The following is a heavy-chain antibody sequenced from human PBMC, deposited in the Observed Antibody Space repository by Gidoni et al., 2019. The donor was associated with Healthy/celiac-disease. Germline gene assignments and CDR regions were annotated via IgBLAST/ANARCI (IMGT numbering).Heavy chain of an antibody. D-gene: IGHD2-21*02. Sequence: QVQLQQWGAGLLKPSETLSLTCAVYGGSFSGYYWSWIRQPPGKGLEWIGEINHSESTNYNPSLKSRVTISVDTSKNQFSLKLSSVTAADTAVYYCARGSLIVVVTGHGMDVWGQGTTVTVSS. CDR2: INHSEST. V-gene: IGHV4-34*01. CDR3: ARGSLIVVVTGHGMDV. CDR1: GGSFSGYY. J-gene: IGHJ6*02.